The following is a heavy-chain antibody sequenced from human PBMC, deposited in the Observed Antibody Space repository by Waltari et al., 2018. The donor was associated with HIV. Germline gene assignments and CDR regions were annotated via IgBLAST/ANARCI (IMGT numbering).Heavy chain of an antibody. J-gene: IGHJ3*01. CDR1: GYPFTGYG. V-gene: IGHV1-18*01. CDR3: ARGDRAYDV. CDR2: ISAYNGNR. D-gene: IGHD1-26*01. Sequence: QVHLLQSGPEVKRPGASVRASCTTPGYPFTGYGITWVRQAPGHGLEGMGWISAYNGNRKDAQGLHDRVIMNRYTPTGTVYMDLRRVRAEDTAIYFCARGDRAYDVWGQGTWVTVPS.